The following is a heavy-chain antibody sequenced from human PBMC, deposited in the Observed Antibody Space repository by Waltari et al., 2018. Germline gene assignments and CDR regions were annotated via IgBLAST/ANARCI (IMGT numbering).Heavy chain of an antibody. CDR3: AKGGALDS. CDR2: IESGGDST. CDR1: GFTFSNYW. V-gene: IGHV3-23*04. D-gene: IGHD3-3*01. J-gene: IGHJ4*03. Sequence: EVQLVESGGGLAKPGGSLRLSCAASGFTFSNYWMNWVRQASGKGLEWVSGIESGGDSTDYADSGKGRFTISRDNSKSTLSLQMNSLRADDTAVYYCAKGGALDSWGQGVVVTVSS.